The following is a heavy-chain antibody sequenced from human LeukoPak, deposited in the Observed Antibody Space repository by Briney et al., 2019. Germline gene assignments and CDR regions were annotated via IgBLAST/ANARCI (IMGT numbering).Heavy chain of an antibody. V-gene: IGHV4-59*01. CDR1: GGSISSYY. D-gene: IGHD2-15*01. CDR3: ARAGYCSGGSCYSGMDFDY. Sequence: SETLSLTCTVSGGSISSYYWSWIRQPPGKGLECIGYIYYSGSTNYNPSHKSRVTISVDTSKNQFSLKLSSVTAADTAVYYCARAGYCSGGSCYSGMDFDYWGQGTLVTVSS. J-gene: IGHJ4*02. CDR2: IYYSGST.